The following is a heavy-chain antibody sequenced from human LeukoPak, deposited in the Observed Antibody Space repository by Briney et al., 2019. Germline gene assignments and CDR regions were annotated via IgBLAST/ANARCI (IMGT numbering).Heavy chain of an antibody. D-gene: IGHD3-10*01. CDR2: INPSGGST. V-gene: IGHV1-46*01. Sequence: ASVKVSCKASGYIFTSYFMHWVRQAPGQGLEWMGLINPSGGSTRYAQKFQGRVTMTRDMSTSTVYMELSSLRSEDTAVYYCARGWRFGELLDFDYWGQGTLVTVSS. CDR1: GYIFTSYF. J-gene: IGHJ4*02. CDR3: ARGWRFGELLDFDY.